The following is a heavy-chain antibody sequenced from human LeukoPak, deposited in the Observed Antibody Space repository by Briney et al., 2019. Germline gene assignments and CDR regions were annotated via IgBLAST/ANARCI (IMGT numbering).Heavy chain of an antibody. CDR2: INSDGSTT. CDR1: GFTFSDYW. J-gene: IGHJ4*02. D-gene: IGHD3-16*01. Sequence: SGGSLRLSCAASGFTFSDYWMHWVRQAPRKGLVWVSRINSDGSTTSYADSVRGRFTISRDNAKDTLYVQMNSLIAEDTAVYYCARSGGGYFDYWGQGTLVTVSS. CDR3: ARSGGGYFDY. V-gene: IGHV3-74*01.